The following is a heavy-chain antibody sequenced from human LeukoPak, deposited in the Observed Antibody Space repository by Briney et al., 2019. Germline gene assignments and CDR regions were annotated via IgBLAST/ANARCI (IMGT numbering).Heavy chain of an antibody. J-gene: IGHJ3*02. D-gene: IGHD3-10*01. V-gene: IGHV3-30*02. CDR1: GFTFSSYG. CDR2: IRYDGSNK. CDR3: AKGLRGSGIGAFDI. Sequence: GGSLRLSCAASGFTFSSYGMHWVRQAPGKGLEWVAFIRYDGSNKYYADSVKGRFTISRDNSKNTLYLQMNSLRAEDTAVYYSAKGLRGSGIGAFDIWGQGTMVTVSS.